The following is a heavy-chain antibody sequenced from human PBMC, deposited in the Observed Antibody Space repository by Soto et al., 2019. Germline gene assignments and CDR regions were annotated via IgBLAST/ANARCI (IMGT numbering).Heavy chain of an antibody. D-gene: IGHD2-21*01. CDR1: RFTFSNYV. Sequence: DVQLLESGGGLVQPGGSLRLSCVASRFTFSNYVVNWVRQAPGKGLEWVSSIGGDGTDTYYPDSVKGRFTISRDNSKNTLYLQMNSLRAEDTAVYYCARSGHCDGFKCSSIDIWGQGTVVTVSS. CDR2: IGGDGTDT. V-gene: IGHV3-23*01. J-gene: IGHJ3*02. CDR3: ARSGHCDGFKCSSIDI.